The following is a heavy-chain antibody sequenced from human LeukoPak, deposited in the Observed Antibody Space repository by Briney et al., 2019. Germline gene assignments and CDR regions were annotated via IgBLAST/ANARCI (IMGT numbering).Heavy chain of an antibody. Sequence: SSETLSLTCTVSGGSISSYYWSWIRQPPGKGLEWIGFIYYGGSTNYNPSLKSRVSISVDTSKNQFSLKLSSVTAADTAVYYCARVLGEGVRLPPYGSGTYLAPYYYGMDVWGQGTTVTVSS. CDR2: IYYGGST. V-gene: IGHV4-59*01. CDR1: GGSISSYY. CDR3: ARVLGEGVRLPPYGSGTYLAPYYYGMDV. D-gene: IGHD3-10*01. J-gene: IGHJ6*02.